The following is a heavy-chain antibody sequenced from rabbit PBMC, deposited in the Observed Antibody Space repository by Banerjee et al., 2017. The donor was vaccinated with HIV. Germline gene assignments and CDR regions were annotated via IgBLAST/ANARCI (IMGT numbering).Heavy chain of an antibody. CDR3: ARGYNGAGGVATAMTRLDL. V-gene: IGHV1S45*01. CDR2: INSSSGNT. J-gene: IGHJ3*01. D-gene: IGHD4-2*01. Sequence: QEQLEESGGGLVKPEGSLTLTCKASGFSFSNNYVMCWVRQAPGKGLEWIACINSSSGNTAYASLAKGRFTISKTSSTTVTLQMTSLTSADTATYSCARGYNGAGGVATAMTRLDLWGPGTLVTVS. CDR1: GFSFSNNYV.